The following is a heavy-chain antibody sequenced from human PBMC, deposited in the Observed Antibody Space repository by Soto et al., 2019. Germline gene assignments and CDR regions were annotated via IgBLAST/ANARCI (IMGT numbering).Heavy chain of an antibody. CDR3: ATVDTAMVYFDY. J-gene: IGHJ4*02. D-gene: IGHD5-18*01. Sequence: ATVKVSCKLSGYTLTELSMHVVRQAPGKGLEWMGGFDPEDGETIYAQKFQGRVTMTEDTSTDTAYMELSSLRSEDTAVYYCATVDTAMVYFDYWGQGTLVTVSS. CDR2: FDPEDGET. CDR1: GYTLTELS. V-gene: IGHV1-24*01.